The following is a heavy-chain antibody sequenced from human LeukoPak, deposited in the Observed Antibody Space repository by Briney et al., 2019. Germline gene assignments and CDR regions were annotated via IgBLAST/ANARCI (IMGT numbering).Heavy chain of an antibody. V-gene: IGHV3-74*01. CDR2: INGDGSRT. D-gene: IGHD3-22*01. Sequence: PGGSLRLSCAASGFTSSSYWMHWLRQAPGKGLEWVSRINGDGSRTAYGDSVKGRFTISRDNAKNTLSLQMNSLRAEDTAVYYCARDPDLSGYSIFECWGQGTLVTVSS. J-gene: IGHJ4*02. CDR3: ARDPDLSGYSIFEC. CDR1: GFTSSSYW.